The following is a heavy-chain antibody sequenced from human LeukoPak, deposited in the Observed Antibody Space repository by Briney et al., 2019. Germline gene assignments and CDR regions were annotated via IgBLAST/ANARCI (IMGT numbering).Heavy chain of an antibody. CDR2: IIPIFGTA. J-gene: IGHJ3*02. Sequence: ASVKVSCKASGGTFSSYAISWVRQAPGQGLEWMGGIIPIFGTANYAQKFQGRVTITTDESTSTAYMELSSLRSEDTAVYYCARAPLGYSGRERAFDIWGQGTMVTVSS. V-gene: IGHV1-69*05. CDR1: GGTFSSYA. CDR3: ARAPLGYSGRERAFDI. D-gene: IGHD5-12*01.